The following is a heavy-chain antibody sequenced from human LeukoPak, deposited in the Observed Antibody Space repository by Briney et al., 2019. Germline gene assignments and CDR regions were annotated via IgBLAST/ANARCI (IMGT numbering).Heavy chain of an antibody. J-gene: IGHJ4*02. D-gene: IGHD1-26*01. CDR2: MNPNSGNT. CDR1: GYTFTIYD. CDR3: ARSSVGARRRIDY. Sequence: ASVSVSCKASGYTFTIYDINWVRQATGQGLEWMGWMNPNSGNTGYAQKFQGRVTMTRSASINTAYMELSSLTSDDTAVYYCARSSVGARRRIDYWGQGTLVTVSS. V-gene: IGHV1-8*01.